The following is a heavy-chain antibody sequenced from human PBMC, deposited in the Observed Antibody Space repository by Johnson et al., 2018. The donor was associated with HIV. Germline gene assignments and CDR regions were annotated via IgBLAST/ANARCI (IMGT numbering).Heavy chain of an antibody. Sequence: EVQLVESGGDLVQPGGSLRLSCVGSGFTFSTNWMHWVRQAPGKGLVWVSRIHSDGSSTSYADSVKGRFTISRDNAKNTLYLQMDSLGAEDTAVYYCARVQLLADDVFNIWGQGTMVTVSS. CDR1: GFTFSTNW. CDR3: ARVQLLADDVFNI. D-gene: IGHD3-10*01. V-gene: IGHV3-74*01. CDR2: IHSDGSST. J-gene: IGHJ3*02.